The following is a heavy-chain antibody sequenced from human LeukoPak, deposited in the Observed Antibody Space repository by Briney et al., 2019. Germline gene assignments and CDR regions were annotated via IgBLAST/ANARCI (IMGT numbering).Heavy chain of an antibody. CDR1: GGSISSYY. CDR2: IYYSGST. D-gene: IGHD3-22*01. CDR3: ERAGYYPHPFDY. J-gene: IGHJ4*02. Sequence: SETLSLTCTVSGGSISSYYWSWIRQPPGKGLEWIGYIYYSGSTNYNPSLKSRVTISVDTYKNQFSLKLSSVTAADTAVYYCERAGYYPHPFDYWGQGTLVTVSS. V-gene: IGHV4-59*01.